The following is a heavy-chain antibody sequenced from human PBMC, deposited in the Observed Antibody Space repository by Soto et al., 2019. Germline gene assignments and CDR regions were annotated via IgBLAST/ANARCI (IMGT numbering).Heavy chain of an antibody. D-gene: IGHD3-22*01. CDR2: IWYDGSNK. V-gene: IGHV3-33*01. J-gene: IGHJ4*02. Sequence: QVQLVESGGGVVQPRRSLRLSCAASGFTFSSYGMHWVRQAPGKGLEWVAVIWYDGSNKYYADSVKGRFTISRDNSKNTLYLQMNSLRAEDTAVYYCARGGNTMIVVPRPNYFDYWGQGTLVTVSS. CDR1: GFTFSSYG. CDR3: ARGGNTMIVVPRPNYFDY.